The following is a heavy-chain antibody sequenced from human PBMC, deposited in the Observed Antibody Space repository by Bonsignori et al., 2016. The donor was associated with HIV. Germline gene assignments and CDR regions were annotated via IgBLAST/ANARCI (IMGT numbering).Heavy chain of an antibody. V-gene: IGHV1-46*01. D-gene: IGHD4-11*01. J-gene: IGHJ4*02. Sequence: WVRQAPGQGLEWMGIINPSGGSTSYAQKFQGRVTMTRDTSTSTVYMELSSLRSEDTAVYYCARAPGGRRQYDYWGQGTLVTVSS. CDR2: INPSGGST. CDR3: ARAPGGRRQYDY.